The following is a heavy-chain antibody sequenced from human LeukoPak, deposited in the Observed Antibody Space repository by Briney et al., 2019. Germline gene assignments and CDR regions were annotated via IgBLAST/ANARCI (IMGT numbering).Heavy chain of an antibody. CDR1: GGTFSSYA. J-gene: IGHJ4*02. V-gene: IGHV1-69*10. D-gene: IGHD1-26*01. CDR2: IIPILGIA. Sequence: SVKVSCKASGGTFSSYAISWVRQAPGQGLEWMGGIIPILGIANYAQKFQGRVTITADKSTSTAYMELSSLRSEDTAVYYCARDLLSYYFDYWGQGTLVTVSS. CDR3: ARDLLSYYFDY.